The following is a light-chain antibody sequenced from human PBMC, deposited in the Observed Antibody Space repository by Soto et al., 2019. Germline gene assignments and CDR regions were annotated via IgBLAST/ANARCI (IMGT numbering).Light chain of an antibody. Sequence: QSVLTQPPSVSEAPGQRVTISCTGSSSNIGAGYEAHWYQQVPGTAPKLLIYENNNRPSGVPDRFSGSKSGTSASLAITGLKAEDEAVYSCQSYDSSLSGYVFGTGTKLTVL. V-gene: IGLV1-40*01. J-gene: IGLJ1*01. CDR1: SSNIGAGYE. CDR3: QSYDSSLSGYV. CDR2: ENN.